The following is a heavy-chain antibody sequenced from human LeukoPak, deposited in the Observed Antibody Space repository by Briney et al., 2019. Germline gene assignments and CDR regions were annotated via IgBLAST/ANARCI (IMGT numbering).Heavy chain of an antibody. Sequence: GGSLRLSCAASGFTFSSYVMHWVRQAPGKGLEWVAFIRYDGSNKYFADSVKGRFTISRDNSKNTLYLQMNSLRADDTAVYYCAKDPCDHSYGWNWRYFDYWGQGTLVTVSS. CDR3: AKDPCDHSYGWNWRYFDY. CDR2: IRYDGSNK. D-gene: IGHD5-18*01. V-gene: IGHV3-30*02. J-gene: IGHJ4*02. CDR1: GFTFSSYV.